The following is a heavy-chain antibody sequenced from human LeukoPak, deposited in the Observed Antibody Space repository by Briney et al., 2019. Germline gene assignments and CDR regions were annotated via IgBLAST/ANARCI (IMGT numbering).Heavy chain of an antibody. D-gene: IGHD6-13*01. Sequence: GGSLRLSCAASGFTFRSYWVSWVRQAPGKGLEWVANIKQDGSEQYYVDSVKGRFTISRDNAKNSLYLQMNSLRAEDTAVYYCASFIRQQLVHTDFDYWGQGTLVTVSS. CDR1: GFTFRSYW. J-gene: IGHJ4*02. CDR3: ASFIRQQLVHTDFDY. CDR2: IKQDGSEQ. V-gene: IGHV3-7*02.